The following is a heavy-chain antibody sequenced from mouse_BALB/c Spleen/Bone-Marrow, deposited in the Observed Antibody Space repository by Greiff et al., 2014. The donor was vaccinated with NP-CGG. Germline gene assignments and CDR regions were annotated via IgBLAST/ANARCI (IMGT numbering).Heavy chain of an antibody. D-gene: IGHD2-2*01. CDR3: ARKGLRRGDWFAY. Sequence: VQLVESGPGLVQPSQSLSITCTISGFSLTSYGVHWVRQSPGKGLEWLGVIWSGGSTDYNAAFISRLSISKDNSKSQVFFKMNSLQANDTAIYYCARKGLRRGDWFAYWGQGTLVTVSA. J-gene: IGHJ3*01. CDR2: IWSGGST. V-gene: IGHV2-2*02. CDR1: GFSLTSYG.